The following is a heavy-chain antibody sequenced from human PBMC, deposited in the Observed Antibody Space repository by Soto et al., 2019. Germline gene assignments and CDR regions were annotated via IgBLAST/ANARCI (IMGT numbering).Heavy chain of an antibody. Sequence: EVQLVESGGGLVQPGGSLRLSCAASGFTLSGRSMHWVRQAPGKGLVWVSGIDNAGTDSTYADSVKGRFTSSRVNAKNMLYLQMNSVRVEDTAVYFCARGWFGPDVWGKGTTVTVSS. V-gene: IGHV3-74*01. CDR2: IDNAGTDS. D-gene: IGHD3-10*01. CDR3: ARGWFGPDV. CDR1: GFTLSGRS. J-gene: IGHJ6*04.